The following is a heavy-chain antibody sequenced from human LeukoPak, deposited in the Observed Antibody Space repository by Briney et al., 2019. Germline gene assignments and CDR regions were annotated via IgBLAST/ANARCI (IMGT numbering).Heavy chain of an antibody. CDR1: GFTFSTYA. CDR2: VTSDGRWT. J-gene: IGHJ4*02. D-gene: IGHD3-10*01. Sequence: PGGPLRLSCAASGFTFSTYAMTWVRQAPGKGLEWVAAVTSDGRWTNYADSVKGRFTVSRDNSKDTLFMQMSSLRAEDTAVYYCAKGTSWFGEDWGLGTLVTVSS. V-gene: IGHV3-23*01. CDR3: AKGTSWFGED.